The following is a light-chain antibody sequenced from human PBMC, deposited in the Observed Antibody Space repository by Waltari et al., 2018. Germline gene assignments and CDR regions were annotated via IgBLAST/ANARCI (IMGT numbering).Light chain of an antibody. CDR3: QQYNNWPWT. Sequence: EIVMTQSPATLSVSLGERATLSCRASQSVGSNYLAWYQQTPGQAPRLLISSASTRATGVPARFSGSGSGTEFTLTISSLQSEDFAIYYCQQYNNWPWTFGQGTKEEI. CDR1: QSVGSN. V-gene: IGKV3-15*01. CDR2: SAS. J-gene: IGKJ1*01.